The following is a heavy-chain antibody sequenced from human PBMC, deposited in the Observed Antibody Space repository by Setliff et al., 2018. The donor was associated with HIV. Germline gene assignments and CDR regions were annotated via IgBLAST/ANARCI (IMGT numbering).Heavy chain of an antibody. V-gene: IGHV4-39*01. CDR2: VSYDGTT. D-gene: IGHD3-10*01. Sequence: LSLTCTIFGDSISSSYYSWSWIRQSPGKGLHWIGTVSYDGTTYYNPTLDSRVSISVEASRIQFSLNLTSVTASDTAFYFCARHAFNGGWFGQVLLPYFDNLGRGILGTSPQ. CDR3: ARHAFNGGWFGQVLLPYFDN. J-gene: IGHJ4*02. CDR1: GDSISSSYYS.